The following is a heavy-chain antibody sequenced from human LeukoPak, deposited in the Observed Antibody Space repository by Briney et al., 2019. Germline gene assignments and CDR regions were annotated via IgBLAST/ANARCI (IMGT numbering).Heavy chain of an antibody. V-gene: IGHV3-48*01. CDR3: AXXXRPVSGLNYMDV. CDR1: GFTFSTYH. CDR2: ISNTGTTI. J-gene: IGHJ6*03. D-gene: IGHD3-10*01. Sequence: PGGSLRLSCAASGFTFSTYHMDWVRQAPGKGLEWVSHISNTGTTIYYADSVRGRFTIPRDNAKNSLFLQMNSLKAEDTAVYYXAXXXRPVSGLNYMDVWGKGTTVTVSS.